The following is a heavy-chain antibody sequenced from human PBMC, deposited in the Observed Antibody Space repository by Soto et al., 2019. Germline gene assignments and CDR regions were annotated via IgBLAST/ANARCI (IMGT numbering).Heavy chain of an antibody. CDR3: ARDSGSFNDY. Sequence: PSETLSLTCTVSGGSISSYYWSWIRQPPGKGLEWIGYIYYSGSTNYNPSLKSRVTISVDTSKNQFSLKLSSVTAADTAVYYCARDSGSFNDYWGQGTLVTVSS. J-gene: IGHJ4*02. CDR1: GGSISSYY. V-gene: IGHV4-59*01. CDR2: IYYSGST. D-gene: IGHD1-26*01.